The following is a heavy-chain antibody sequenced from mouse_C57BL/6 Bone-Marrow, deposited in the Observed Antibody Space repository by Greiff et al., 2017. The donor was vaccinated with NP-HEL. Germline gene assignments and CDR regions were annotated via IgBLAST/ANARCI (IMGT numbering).Heavy chain of an antibody. CDR1: GFTFSDYG. CDR2: ISSGSSTI. Sequence: EVMLVESGGGLVKPGGSLKLSCAASGFTFSDYGMHWVRQAPEKGLEWVAYISSGSSTIYYADTVKGRFTISSDNAKNTLFLQMTRRRSEDTAMYYCARGLLQHFDVWGTGTTVTVSS. J-gene: IGHJ1*03. D-gene: IGHD2-3*01. V-gene: IGHV5-17*01. CDR3: ARGLLQHFDV.